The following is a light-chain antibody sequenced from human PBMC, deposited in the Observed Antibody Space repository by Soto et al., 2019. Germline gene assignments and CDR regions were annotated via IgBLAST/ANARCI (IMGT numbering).Light chain of an antibody. CDR1: QNVRTF. V-gene: IGKV3-11*01. CDR3: QQHSHWPPWT. Sequence: EFVLTQSPATLALSAGEGATLSCRASQNVRTFLDWYQQKPGQAPRLLIYGASNRATGIPARFSGSGSGTDFTLTISSLEPEDFAVYYCQQHSHWPPWTFGQGTKVDIK. J-gene: IGKJ1*01. CDR2: GAS.